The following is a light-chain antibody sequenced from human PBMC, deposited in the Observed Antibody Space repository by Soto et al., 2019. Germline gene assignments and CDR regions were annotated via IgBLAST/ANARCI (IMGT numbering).Light chain of an antibody. Sequence: QALVTQEPSLTVSPGGTVTLTCGSSTGAVTSNHHPYWFQQKAGQAPRTLIYDTSNKHSWTPARFSGSLLGDKAALTLSGAQPEDEAQYYCLLSYNAARVFGGGPKLTVL. CDR3: LLSYNAARV. CDR2: DTS. V-gene: IGLV7-46*01. CDR1: TGAVTSNHH. J-gene: IGLJ2*01.